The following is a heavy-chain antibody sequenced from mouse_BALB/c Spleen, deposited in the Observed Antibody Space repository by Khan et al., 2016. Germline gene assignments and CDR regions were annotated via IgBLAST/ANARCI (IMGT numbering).Heavy chain of an antibody. J-gene: IGHJ2*01. CDR3: ARLSNYDSPYFDY. Sequence: EVELVESGGGLVQPGGSLKLSCAAAGFTFNNFGMSWVRQTPDKRLELVATINNNGGNTYYPDNVKGRFTMSRDNAKNTLYLQMNSLKSEDTAMYYCARLSNYDSPYFDYWGQGTTLTVSS. CDR2: INNNGGNT. D-gene: IGHD1-1*01. CDR1: GFTFNNFG. V-gene: IGHV5-6-3*01.